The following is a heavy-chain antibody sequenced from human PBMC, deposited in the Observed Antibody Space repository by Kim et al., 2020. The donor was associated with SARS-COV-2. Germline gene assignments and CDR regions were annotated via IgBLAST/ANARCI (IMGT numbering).Heavy chain of an antibody. V-gene: IGHV3-48*04. CDR2: ISSSSSTI. Sequence: GGSLRLSCAASGFTFSSYSMNWVRQAPGKGLEWVSYISSSSSTIYYADSVKGRFTISRDNAKNSLYLQMNSLRAEDTAVYYCARGPRYCSGGSCYSLDYWGQGTLVTVSS. D-gene: IGHD2-15*01. J-gene: IGHJ4*02. CDR3: ARGPRYCSGGSCYSLDY. CDR1: GFTFSSYS.